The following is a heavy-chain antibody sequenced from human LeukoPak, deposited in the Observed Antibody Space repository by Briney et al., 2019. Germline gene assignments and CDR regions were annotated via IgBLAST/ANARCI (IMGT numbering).Heavy chain of an antibody. Sequence: GASVRLSCKVSGYTLTELSMHWVRQAPGEGLEWMGGFDPEDGETIYAQKFQGRVTMTEDTSTDTAYMEVSSLRSEDTAVYYCAPSWGSSGWYSWFDPWGQRTLVSASS. D-gene: IGHD6-19*01. CDR1: GYTLTELS. CDR3: APSWGSSGWYSWFDP. J-gene: IGHJ5*02. V-gene: IGHV1-24*01. CDR2: FDPEDGET.